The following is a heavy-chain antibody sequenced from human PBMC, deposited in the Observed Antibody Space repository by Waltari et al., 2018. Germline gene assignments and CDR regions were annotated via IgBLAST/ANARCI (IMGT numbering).Heavy chain of an antibody. CDR3: GSSFGHGGVDS. Sequence: EVQLVESGGGLVQPGGSLRLSCAASGLTFNKYWMHWVRQGPGKGLVWISRINGDGTTFSYVDSVKGRFTISRDNIRNTVDLQMSSLRADDTGVYFCGSSFGHGGVDSWGRGTQVTVSS. J-gene: IGHJ4*02. CDR1: GLTFNKYW. V-gene: IGHV3-74*01. D-gene: IGHD3-16*01. CDR2: INGDGTTF.